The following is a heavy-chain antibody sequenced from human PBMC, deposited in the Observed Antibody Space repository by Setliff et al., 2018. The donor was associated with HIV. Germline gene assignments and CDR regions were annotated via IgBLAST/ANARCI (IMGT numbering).Heavy chain of an antibody. CDR3: ARDFVEGIAVTDWFDP. CDR2: ISAYNGNT. Sequence: ASVKVSCKASGYTFTSYGISWVRQAPGQGLEWMGWISAYNGNTNYAQKLQGRVTMTTDTSTSTAYLELRSLRSDDTAVYYCARDFVEGIAVTDWFDPWGQGTLVTVSS. V-gene: IGHV1-18*01. CDR1: GYTFTSYG. J-gene: IGHJ5*02. D-gene: IGHD6-19*01.